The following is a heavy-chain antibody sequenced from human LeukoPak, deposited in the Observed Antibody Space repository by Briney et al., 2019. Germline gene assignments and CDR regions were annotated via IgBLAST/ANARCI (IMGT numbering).Heavy chain of an antibody. Sequence: PGGSLRLSCAASGFTFSSYGMHWVRQAPGKGLEWVAVISYDGSNKYYADSVKGRFTISRDNSKNTLYLQMNSLRAEDTAVYYCAKDRSGGYSYGYPDYWGQGTLVTVSS. CDR2: ISYDGSNK. V-gene: IGHV3-30*18. D-gene: IGHD5-18*01. J-gene: IGHJ4*02. CDR3: AKDRSGGYSYGYPDY. CDR1: GFTFSSYG.